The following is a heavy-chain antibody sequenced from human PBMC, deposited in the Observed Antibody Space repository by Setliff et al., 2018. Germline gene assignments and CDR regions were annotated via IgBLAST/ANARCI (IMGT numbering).Heavy chain of an antibody. CDR1: GFDFNSYS. Sequence: PGGSLRLSCAASGFDFNSYSMNWIRQAPGKGLEWVSSISHLSNYIYYADSVKGRFTISRDNAKNTLYLQMNSLRVEDTAFYYCARYPYNATYSQRWWFDPWGQGTLVTVSS. J-gene: IGHJ5*02. D-gene: IGHD2-21*01. CDR3: ARYPYNATYSQRWWFDP. CDR2: ISHLSNYI. V-gene: IGHV3-21*01.